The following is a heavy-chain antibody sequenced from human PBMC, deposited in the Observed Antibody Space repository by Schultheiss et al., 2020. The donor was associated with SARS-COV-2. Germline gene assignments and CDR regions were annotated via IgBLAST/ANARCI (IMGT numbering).Heavy chain of an antibody. Sequence: ASVKVSCKASGYTFTGYYMHWVRQAPGQGLEWMGRINPNSGGTNYAQKFQGRVTMTRDTSISTAYMELSRLRSDDTAVYYCARGRGDYVWGSYRRAIFDYWGQGTLVTVSS. V-gene: IGHV1-2*06. D-gene: IGHD3-16*02. CDR3: ARGRGDYVWGSYRRAIFDY. CDR1: GYTFTGYY. J-gene: IGHJ4*02. CDR2: INPNSGGT.